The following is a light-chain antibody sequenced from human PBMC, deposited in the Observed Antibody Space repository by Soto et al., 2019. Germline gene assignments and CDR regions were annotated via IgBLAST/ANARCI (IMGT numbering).Light chain of an antibody. CDR2: DAS. V-gene: IGKV1-12*01. CDR3: QQADSFPPT. CDR1: QDISSW. J-gene: IGKJ4*01. Sequence: DTQMTQSPSSVSASVGDRVTITCRASQDISSWLAWYQQKPGKAPKVLIIDASSLQSGVPSRFSGSGSGTDFTLTISSLQPEDSATYFCQQADSFPPTFGGGTRVEIK.